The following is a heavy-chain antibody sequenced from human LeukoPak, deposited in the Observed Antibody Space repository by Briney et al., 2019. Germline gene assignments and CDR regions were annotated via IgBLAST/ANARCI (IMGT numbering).Heavy chain of an antibody. Sequence: GESLKISCKGSGYNFTSYWIGWVRQMPGKGLEWMVIIYPGDSDTRYSPSFQGQVTISADKSISTAYLQWSSLKASDTAMYYCARSSMTVAGVRAFDIWGQGRMVTVSS. J-gene: IGHJ3*02. D-gene: IGHD6-19*01. CDR3: ARSSMTVAGVRAFDI. CDR1: GYNFTSYW. CDR2: IYPGDSDT. V-gene: IGHV5-51*01.